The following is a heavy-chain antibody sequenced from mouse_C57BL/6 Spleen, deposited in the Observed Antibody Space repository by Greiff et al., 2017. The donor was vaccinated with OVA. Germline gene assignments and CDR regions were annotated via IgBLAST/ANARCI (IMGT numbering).Heavy chain of an antibody. CDR3: ARPNYGSEYFDV. Sequence: VQLQQSGPVLVKPGASVKMSCKASGYTFTDYYMNWVKQSHGKSLEWIGVINPYNGGTSYNQKFKGKATLTVDKSSSTAYMELNSLTSEDSAVYYCARPNYGSEYFDVWGTGTTVTVSS. D-gene: IGHD1-1*01. CDR1: GYTFTDYY. J-gene: IGHJ1*03. CDR2: INPYNGGT. V-gene: IGHV1-19*01.